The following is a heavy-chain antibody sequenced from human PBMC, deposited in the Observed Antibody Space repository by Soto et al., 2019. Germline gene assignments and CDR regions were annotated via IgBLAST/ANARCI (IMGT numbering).Heavy chain of an antibody. J-gene: IGHJ6*02. CDR3: AKDASLVLRVYTYGAGGMDV. D-gene: IGHD5-18*01. Sequence: EVQLVESGGDLVQPGRSLRLSCAASGFTFDDYAMHWVRLAPGKGLEWVSGISWNSGDIYYADSVNGRFTISRDNAKNSLYLQMNSLRPDDTAMYYCAKDASLVLRVYTYGAGGMDVWGPGTTVSASS. V-gene: IGHV3-9*01. CDR1: GFTFDDYA. CDR2: ISWNSGDI.